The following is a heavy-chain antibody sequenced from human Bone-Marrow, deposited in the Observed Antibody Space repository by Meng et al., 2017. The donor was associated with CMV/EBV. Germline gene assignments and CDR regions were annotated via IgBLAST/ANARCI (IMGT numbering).Heavy chain of an antibody. CDR2: ISSSSSDI. CDR1: GFTVSSNY. D-gene: IGHD6-13*01. Sequence: GGSLRLSCAASGFTVSSNYMSWVRQAPGKGLEWVSFISSSSSDIYYADSVKGRFTISRDNAKNSLYLQMNSLRAEDTAVYYCARAAARQYFYYGMDVWGQGTTVTVSS. CDR3: ARAAARQYFYYGMDV. J-gene: IGHJ6*02. V-gene: IGHV3-21*01.